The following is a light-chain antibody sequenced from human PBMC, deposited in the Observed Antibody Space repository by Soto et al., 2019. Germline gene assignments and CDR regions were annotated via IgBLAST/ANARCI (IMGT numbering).Light chain of an antibody. J-gene: IGLJ1*01. Sequence: QSVLTQPASVSVSPGQSITISCTGTSSDVGGYNYVSWYQQHPGKAPKLMIYEVSNRPSGVSNRFSGSKSGNTASLTISGLQAEDEADYYCSSYTSSSPKVFGTGTKVTV. V-gene: IGLV2-14*01. CDR1: SSDVGGYNY. CDR3: SSYTSSSPKV. CDR2: EVS.